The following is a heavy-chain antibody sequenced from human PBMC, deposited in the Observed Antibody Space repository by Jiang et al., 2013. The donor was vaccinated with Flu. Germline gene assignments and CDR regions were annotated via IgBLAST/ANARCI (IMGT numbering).Heavy chain of an antibody. Sequence: GLVKPSETLSLTCTVSGAPSAVVVTTGAGSASPQGRGWSGLGVSIIVGSTYYNPSLKSRVTISVDTSKNQFSLKLSSVTAADTAVYYCARSRRGGRYSWGVFDPWGQGTLVTVSS. CDR2: SIIVGST. V-gene: IGHV4-39*01. D-gene: IGHD2-21*02. CDR3: ARSRRGGRYSWGVFDP. CDR1: GAPSAVVVTT. J-gene: IGHJ5*02.